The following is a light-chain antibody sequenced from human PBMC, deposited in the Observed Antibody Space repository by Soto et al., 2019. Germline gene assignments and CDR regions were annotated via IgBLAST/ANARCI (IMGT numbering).Light chain of an antibody. CDR3: QQYDYMPYT. Sequence: DIQMTQSPSTLSASLGDRITITCQASEDIDNYLHWYQQKPGKAPKLLIYDASNLETGVPSRFSGSGSGTDFSFTISSLQPEDIATYYCQQYDYMPYTFGQGTRLEIK. V-gene: IGKV1-33*01. J-gene: IGKJ5*01. CDR1: EDIDNY. CDR2: DAS.